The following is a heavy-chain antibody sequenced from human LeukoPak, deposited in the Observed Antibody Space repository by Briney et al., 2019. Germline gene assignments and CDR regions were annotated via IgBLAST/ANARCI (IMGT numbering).Heavy chain of an antibody. CDR2: INPSSGSA. CDR1: GYTFTRYY. V-gene: IGHV1-46*01. J-gene: IGHJ4*02. D-gene: IGHD1-14*01. CDR3: AREGGNNGFDY. Sequence: GASVKVSCKASGYTFTRYYMHWVRQASGQGLEWMGIINPSSGSASYTQKFQGRVTLTRDTSTSTVYMELSSLRSEDTAVHYYAREGGNNGFDYWGQGTLVTVSS.